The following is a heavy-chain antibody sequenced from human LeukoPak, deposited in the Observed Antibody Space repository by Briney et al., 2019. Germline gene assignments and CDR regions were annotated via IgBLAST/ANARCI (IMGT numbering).Heavy chain of an antibody. J-gene: IGHJ4*02. CDR1: GFTFDDYA. V-gene: IGHV3-9*01. CDR2: ISWNSGSI. Sequence: GRSLRLSCAASGFTFDDYAMPWVRQAPGKGLEWVSGISWNSGSIGYADSVKGRFTISRDNAENSLYLQMNSLRAEDTALYYCAKAKYARVIAVAFDYWGQGTLVTVSS. CDR3: AKAKYARVIAVAFDY. D-gene: IGHD6-19*01.